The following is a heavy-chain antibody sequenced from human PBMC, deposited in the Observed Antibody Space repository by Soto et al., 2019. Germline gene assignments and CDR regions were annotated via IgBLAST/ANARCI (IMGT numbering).Heavy chain of an antibody. CDR1: GGTISTYA. J-gene: IGHJ3*02. CDR3: ARGDGDNNAFDI. CDR2: IIPIFRTP. V-gene: IGHV1-69*12. Sequence: VLLVQSGAEVKQPGSSVKVSCKASGGTISTYAITWVRQAPGQGLEWVGGIIPIFRTPNYAQNLQGRVTITADESTSTAYMELSNLRSEDMAVYYCARGDGDNNAFDIWGQGTVVTVSS. D-gene: IGHD1-20*01.